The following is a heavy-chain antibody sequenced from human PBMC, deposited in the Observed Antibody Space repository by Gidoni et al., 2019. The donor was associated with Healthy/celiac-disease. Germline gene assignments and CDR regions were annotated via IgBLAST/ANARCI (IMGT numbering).Heavy chain of an antibody. J-gene: IGHJ4*02. CDR3: ARDRSGSYYFIGAGGFDY. D-gene: IGHD1-26*01. CDR2: INPNSGGT. Sequence: QVQLVQSGAAVKKPGASVKVSCKASGYTFTGYYMHWVRQAPGQGLEWMGWINPNSGGTNYAQKFQGRVTMTRDTSISTAYMELSRLRSDDTAVYYCARDRSGSYYFIGAGGFDYWGQGTLVTVSS. V-gene: IGHV1-2*02. CDR1: GYTFTGYY.